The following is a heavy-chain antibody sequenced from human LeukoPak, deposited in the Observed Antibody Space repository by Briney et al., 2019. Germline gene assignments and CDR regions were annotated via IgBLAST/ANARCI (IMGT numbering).Heavy chain of an antibody. J-gene: IGHJ4*02. D-gene: IGHD6-19*01. CDR2: IYSGGST. V-gene: IGHV3-66*01. CDR3: AKEQWLVDFLDY. CDR1: GFTVSSNY. Sequence: PGGSLRLSCAASGFTVSSNYMSWVRQAPGKGLEWVSVIYSGGSTYYADSVKGRFTISRDNSKNTLYLQMNSLRAEDTAVYYCAKEQWLVDFLDYWGQGTLVTVSS.